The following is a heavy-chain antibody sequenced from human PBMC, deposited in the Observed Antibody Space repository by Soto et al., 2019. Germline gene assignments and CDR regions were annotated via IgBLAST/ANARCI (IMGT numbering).Heavy chain of an antibody. J-gene: IGHJ2*01. CDR1: GGTFSSYT. D-gene: IGHD4-17*01. V-gene: IGHV1-69*08. Sequence: QVQLVQSGAEVKKPGSSVKVSCKASGGTFSSYTISWVRQAPGQGLEWMGRIIPILGIANYAQKFQGRVTITADKSTSTAYMELSSLRSEDTAVYYCARDHPYDYGDTTWYFDLWGRGTLVTVSS. CDR3: ARDHPYDYGDTTWYFDL. CDR2: IIPILGIA.